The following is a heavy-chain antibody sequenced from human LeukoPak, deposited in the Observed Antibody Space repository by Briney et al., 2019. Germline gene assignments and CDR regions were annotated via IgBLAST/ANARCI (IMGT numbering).Heavy chain of an antibody. CDR3: ARDGAYSASNF. CDR1: GFTFSDEY. CDR2: VSNSGSSI. D-gene: IGHD6-13*01. Sequence: GGSLRLSCAASGFTFSDEYMSWIRQAPGKGLEWISCVSNSGSSIYYADSVKGRFCISRDNVKNSLYLQMNSLRVEDTAVYYCARDGAYSASNFWGQGTMVAVSS. J-gene: IGHJ3*01. V-gene: IGHV3-11*01.